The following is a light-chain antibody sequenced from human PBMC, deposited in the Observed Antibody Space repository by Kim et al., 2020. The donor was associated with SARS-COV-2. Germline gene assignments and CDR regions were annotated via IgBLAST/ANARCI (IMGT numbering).Light chain of an antibody. CDR3: QSYDNNYRAV. J-gene: IGLJ2*01. V-gene: IGLV6-57*03. CDR1: SDQIVRAY. CDR2: EDN. Sequence: KPSPLSCTRSSDQIVRAYVQWYQQRPGRAPTTVIYEDNQRPSGVPDRFSGSIDRSSNSASLTISGLKSEDEADYYCQSYDNNYRAVFGGGTQLTVL.